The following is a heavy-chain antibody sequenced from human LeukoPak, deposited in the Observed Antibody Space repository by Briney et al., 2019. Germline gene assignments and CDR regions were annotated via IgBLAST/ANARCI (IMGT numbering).Heavy chain of an antibody. D-gene: IGHD3-16*01. J-gene: IGHJ5*02. CDR3: ARDVWEATATRKLDP. CDR1: GGTFSSYA. CDR2: IIPILGIA. V-gene: IGHV1-69*04. Sequence: SVKVSCKASGGTFSSYAISWVRQAPGQGLEWMGRIIPILGIANYAQKFQGRVTITADKSTSTAYMELSSLRSEDTAVYYCARDVWEATATRKLDPWGQGTLVTVSS.